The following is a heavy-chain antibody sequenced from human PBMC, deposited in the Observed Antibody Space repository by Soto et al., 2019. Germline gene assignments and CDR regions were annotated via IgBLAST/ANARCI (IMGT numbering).Heavy chain of an antibody. J-gene: IGHJ4*02. CDR1: GYLISSGYY. V-gene: IGHV4-38-2*02. CDR2: IDYSRKT. CDR3: ARGLSSGYDSYYFDY. Sequence: SETLSLTCSVSGYLISSGYYWGWVRQTPGKGLEWLGSIDYSRKTYKNPSLKSRVSASVDLSQNQFSLNLRSVTAADTAVYFCARGLSSGYDSYYFDYWGQGTLVTVS. D-gene: IGHD3-22*01.